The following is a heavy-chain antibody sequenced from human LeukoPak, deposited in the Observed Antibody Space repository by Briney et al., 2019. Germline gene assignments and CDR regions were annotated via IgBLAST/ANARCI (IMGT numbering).Heavy chain of an antibody. CDR2: IYHTGRT. D-gene: IGHD2-2*01. CDR1: NYSINSGYY. J-gene: IGHJ6*03. Sequence: SETLSLTCAVSNYSINSGYYWGWIRQPPAKGLEWIGSIYHTGRTHYNPSLKSRITLSVDTSKNHFSLKLTSVTAADTAVYYCARVAPFVVVPAASDYYYYMDVWGKGTTVTVSS. CDR3: ARVAPFVVVPAASDYYYYMDV. V-gene: IGHV4-38-2*01.